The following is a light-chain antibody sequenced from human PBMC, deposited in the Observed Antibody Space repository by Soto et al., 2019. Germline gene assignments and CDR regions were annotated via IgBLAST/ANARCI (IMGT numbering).Light chain of an antibody. Sequence: EIVMTQSAATLSESAGERATLSWRASQSVSSSYLAWYQQKHGQAPRLLIYAASSRATGIPDRFSGSGSGTDFNLTISRLETEDFAVYYCQQYGSSPLTFGGGTKVDIK. V-gene: IGKV3-20*01. J-gene: IGKJ4*01. CDR3: QQYGSSPLT. CDR1: QSVSSSY. CDR2: AAS.